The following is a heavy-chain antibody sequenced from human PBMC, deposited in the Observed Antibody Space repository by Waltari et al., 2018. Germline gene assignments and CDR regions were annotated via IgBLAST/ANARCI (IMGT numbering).Heavy chain of an antibody. D-gene: IGHD2-2*01. V-gene: IGHV4-34*01. Sequence: QVQLQQWGAGLLKPSETLSLTCAVYGGSFSGYYWSWLRQPPGKGLEWIGEINHSGSTNYNPSLKSRVTISVDTSKNQFSLKLSSVTAADTAVYYCARGVRQDCSSTSCYYYFDYWGQGTLVTVSS. CDR1: GGSFSGYY. J-gene: IGHJ4*02. CDR2: INHSGST. CDR3: ARGVRQDCSSTSCYYYFDY.